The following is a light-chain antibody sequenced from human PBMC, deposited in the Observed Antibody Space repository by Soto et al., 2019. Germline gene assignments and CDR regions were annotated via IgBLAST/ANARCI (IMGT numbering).Light chain of an antibody. CDR3: SSYTSSSLVV. CDR1: TSGVGGYNY. Sequence: QSALTQPASVSGSPGQSITISCTGTTSGVGGYNYVSWYQQHPGKAPKLMIYDVSNRPSGVSNRFSGSKSGNTASLTISGLQADDEADYCCSSYTSSSLVVFGGGTKLTVL. CDR2: DVS. J-gene: IGLJ2*01. V-gene: IGLV2-14*01.